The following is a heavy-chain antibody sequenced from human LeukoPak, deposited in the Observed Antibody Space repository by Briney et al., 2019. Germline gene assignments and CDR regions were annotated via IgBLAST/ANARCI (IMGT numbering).Heavy chain of an antibody. D-gene: IGHD3-10*01. CDR1: GGTFSSYA. V-gene: IGHV1-69*13. Sequence: ASVKVSCKASGGTFSSYAISWVRQAPGQGLEWMGGIIPIFGTANYAQKFQGRVTITADESTSTAYMELSSLRSEDTAVYYCARALGPLTMVRGVITYYGMDVWGQGTTVTVSS. CDR3: ARALGPLTMVRGVITYYGMDV. J-gene: IGHJ6*02. CDR2: IIPIFGTA.